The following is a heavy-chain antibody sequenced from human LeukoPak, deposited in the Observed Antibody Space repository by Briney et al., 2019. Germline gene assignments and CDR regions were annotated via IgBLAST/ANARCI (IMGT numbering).Heavy chain of an antibody. CDR1: GGSISTSNYY. Sequence: PSETLSLTCTVSGGSISTSNYYWGWIRQPPGKGLEWIGNIFYSGSTYYSPSLKSRVTISLDTSRNQFSLKLNSVTAADTAVYYCAREEGDYYDSSETWGQGTLVTVSS. J-gene: IGHJ5*02. CDR3: AREEGDYYDSSET. V-gene: IGHV4-39*07. CDR2: IFYSGST. D-gene: IGHD3-22*01.